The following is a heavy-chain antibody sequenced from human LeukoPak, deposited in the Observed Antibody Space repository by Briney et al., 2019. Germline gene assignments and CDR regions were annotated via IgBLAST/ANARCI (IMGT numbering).Heavy chain of an antibody. CDR3: ARDRRSGTVTFDY. CDR2: ISNSGST. Sequence: SQTLSLTCTVSGGSISSGDYYWTWIRQPPGKGLEWIGYISNSGSTYYSPSLKSRLSISVDTSKNQFSLNLTSVTAADTAVYYCARDRRSGTVTFDYWGQGTLVTVSS. CDR1: GGSISSGDYY. D-gene: IGHD4-17*01. J-gene: IGHJ4*02. V-gene: IGHV4-30-4*01.